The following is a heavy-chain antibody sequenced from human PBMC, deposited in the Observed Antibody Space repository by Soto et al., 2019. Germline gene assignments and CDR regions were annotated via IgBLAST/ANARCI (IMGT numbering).Heavy chain of an antibody. CDR1: GASLGGFH. J-gene: IGHJ3*02. Sequence: SETLSLTCAIYGASLGGFHWTWLRQSPGKGLEWIGELIHGGSTNYNPSLKSRVSFSLDTSKNQFSLHLMSVTAADTAVYYCARSPLGYDYVRQTWREVGDSFDIWGRGTMVTVSS. CDR3: ARSPLGYDYVRQTWREVGDSFDI. V-gene: IGHV4-34*12. CDR2: LIHGGST. D-gene: IGHD3-16*01.